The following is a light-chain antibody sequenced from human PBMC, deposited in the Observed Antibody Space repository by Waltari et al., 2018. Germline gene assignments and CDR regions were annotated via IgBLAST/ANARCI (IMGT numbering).Light chain of an antibody. V-gene: IGLV2-11*01. CDR2: DVS. CDR3: CSYAGSDWV. J-gene: IGLJ3*02. Sequence: QSALTQPRSVSGSPGQSVTISCTGTSSDLGDFNYVSWYQQHPGKAPKIIIYDVSKRPAGVPDRFSGSKSGNTASLTISGLQAEDDADYYCCSYAGSDWVFGGGTKLTVL. CDR1: SSDLGDFNY.